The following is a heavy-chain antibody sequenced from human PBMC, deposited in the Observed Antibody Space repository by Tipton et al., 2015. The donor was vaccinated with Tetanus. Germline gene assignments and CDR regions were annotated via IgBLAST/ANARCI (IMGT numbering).Heavy chain of an antibody. J-gene: IGHJ3*02. D-gene: IGHD3-10*01. CDR3: ASHYGSGSDDAFDI. Sequence: TLSLTCTVSGGSISSYYWSWIRQPAGKGLEWIGHIYTSGSTNCNPSLKSRVTMSVDTSKNQFSLKLSSVTAADTAVYYCASHYGSGSDDAFDIWGQGTMVTVSS. CDR2: IYTSGST. CDR1: GGSISSYY. V-gene: IGHV4-4*07.